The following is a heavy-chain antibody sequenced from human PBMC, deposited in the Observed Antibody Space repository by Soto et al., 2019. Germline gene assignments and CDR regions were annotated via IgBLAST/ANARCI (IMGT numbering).Heavy chain of an antibody. CDR2: IYHSGST. CDR1: GGSISSSYW. V-gene: IGHV4-4*02. CDR3: VTSLKYAFWRAGWRRYYFDD. D-gene: IGHD3-3*01. Sequence: QVQLQESGPGLVTPSGTLSLTCAVSGGSISSSYWWNWVRQPPGKGLEWSGKIYHSGSTNYNPSLKNRVSRAVEKSNNPFYLRLSSVTDEDKAVYYCVTSLKYAFWRAGWRRYYFDDWGQGTLVTVSS. J-gene: IGHJ4*02.